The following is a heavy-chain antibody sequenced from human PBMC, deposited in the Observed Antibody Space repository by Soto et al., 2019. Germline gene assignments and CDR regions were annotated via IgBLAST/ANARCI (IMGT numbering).Heavy chain of an antibody. J-gene: IGHJ4*02. Sequence: SETLSLTCTVSGGSISSGGYYWSWIRQHPGKGLEWIGYIYYSGSTYYNPSLKSRVTISVDTSKNQFSLKLSSVTAADTAVYYCARTSYYESSGYYYGFDYWGQGTLVTVSS. CDR2: IYYSGST. D-gene: IGHD3-22*01. V-gene: IGHV4-31*03. CDR3: ARTSYYESSGYYYGFDY. CDR1: GGSISSGGYY.